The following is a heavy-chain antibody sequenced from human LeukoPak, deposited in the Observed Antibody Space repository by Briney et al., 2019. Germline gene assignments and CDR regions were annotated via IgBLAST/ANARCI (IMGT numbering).Heavy chain of an antibody. V-gene: IGHV3-66*01. D-gene: IGHD3-22*01. CDR1: GFTVSSNY. Sequence: PGGSLRLSCAASGFTVSSNYMSWVRQAPGKGLEWVSVIYRDGSTYYADSVKGRFTISRDNSKNTLYLQMNSLRAEDTAVYYCAVNYYDSSGYYPPFDYWGQGTLVTVSS. CDR3: AVNYYDSSGYYPPFDY. CDR2: IYRDGST. J-gene: IGHJ4*02.